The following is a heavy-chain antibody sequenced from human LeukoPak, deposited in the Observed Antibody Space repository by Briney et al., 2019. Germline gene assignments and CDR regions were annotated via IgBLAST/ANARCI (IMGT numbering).Heavy chain of an antibody. V-gene: IGHV4-34*01. J-gene: IGHJ5*02. Sequence: EPGGSLRLSCAASGFTFSSYAMSWVRQPPGKGLEWIGEINHSGSTNYNPSLKSRVTISVDTSKNQFSLKLSSVTAADTAVYYCARGKWFDPWGQGTLVTVSS. CDR3: ARGKWFDP. CDR2: INHSGST. CDR1: GFTFSSYA.